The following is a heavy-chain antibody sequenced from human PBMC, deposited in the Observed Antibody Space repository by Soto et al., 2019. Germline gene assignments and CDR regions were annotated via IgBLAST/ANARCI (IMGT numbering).Heavy chain of an antibody. Sequence: GGSLRLSCAASGFTFSSYAMSWVRQAPGKGLEWVSAISGSGGSTYYADSVKGRFTIPRDNSKNTLYLQMNSLRAEDTAVYYCAKEGAGYYDFCSGEDGKYNWFDPWGQGTLVTVSS. J-gene: IGHJ5*02. CDR2: ISGSGGST. CDR3: AKEGAGYYDFCSGEDGKYNWFDP. V-gene: IGHV3-23*01. CDR1: GFTFSSYA. D-gene: IGHD3-3*01.